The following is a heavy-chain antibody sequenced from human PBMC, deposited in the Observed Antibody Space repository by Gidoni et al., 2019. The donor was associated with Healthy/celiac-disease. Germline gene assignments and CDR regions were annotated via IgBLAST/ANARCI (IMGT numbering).Heavy chain of an antibody. Sequence: GLEWVGFIRSKAYGGTTEYAASVKGRFTISRDDSKSIAYLQMNSLKTEDTAVYYCTRGRVGYCSSTSCAREQNYYYYGMDVWGQGTTVTVSS. V-gene: IGHV3-49*02. D-gene: IGHD2-2*01. CDR3: TRGRVGYCSSTSCAREQNYYYYGMDV. J-gene: IGHJ6*02. CDR2: IRSKAYGGTT.